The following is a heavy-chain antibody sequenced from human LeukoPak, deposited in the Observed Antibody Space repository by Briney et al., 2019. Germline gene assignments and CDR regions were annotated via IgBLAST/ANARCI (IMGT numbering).Heavy chain of an antibody. V-gene: IGHV4-38-2*02. CDR3: ARDSSGIAAAFNYFDY. CDR1: GYSISSGYY. D-gene: IGHD6-13*01. J-gene: IGHJ4*02. CDR2: IYHSGST. Sequence: SETLSLTSTVSGYSISSGYYWGWIRQPPGKGLEWIGSIYHSGSTYYNPSHKSRVTISVDTSKNQFSLKLSSVTAADTAVYYCARDSSGIAAAFNYFDYWGQGTLATVSS.